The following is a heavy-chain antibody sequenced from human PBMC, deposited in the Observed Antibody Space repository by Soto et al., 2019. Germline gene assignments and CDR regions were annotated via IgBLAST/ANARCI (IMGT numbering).Heavy chain of an antibody. CDR1: GFTFSSCA. V-gene: IGHV3-23*01. Sequence: GGSLRLSCAASGFTFSSCAMGWVRQAPGKGLEWVSDIIDSGASTYYADSVKGRFSISRDTSKSTLYLHMSSLRADDTAIYYCAKEAGGGAAMVTSYFDYWGQGTLVTVSS. CDR3: AKEAGGGAAMVTSYFDY. J-gene: IGHJ4*02. D-gene: IGHD5-18*01. CDR2: IIDSGAST.